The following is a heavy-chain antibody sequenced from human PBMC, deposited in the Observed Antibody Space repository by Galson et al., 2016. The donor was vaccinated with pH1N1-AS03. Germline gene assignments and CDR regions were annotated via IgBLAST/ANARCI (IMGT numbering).Heavy chain of an antibody. V-gene: IGHV3-15*01. CDR1: GFSFTNAW. J-gene: IGHJ4*02. D-gene: IGHD5-18*01. CDR2: IKSKTHGGTT. CDR3: STVLLWFNFFDF. Sequence: SLRLSCAASGFSFTNAWMNWVRQVPGKGLEWVGRIKSKTHGGTTVYAAPVKGRFTMKRDDSKNMVYLQMNSLKTEDTTVYYCSTVLLWFNFFDFWGPGTLVTVSS.